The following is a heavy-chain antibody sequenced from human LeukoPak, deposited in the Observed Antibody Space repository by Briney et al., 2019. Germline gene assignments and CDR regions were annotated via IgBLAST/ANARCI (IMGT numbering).Heavy chain of an antibody. J-gene: IGHJ4*02. CDR3: ARGCSGGSCHTFGY. CDR2: INHSGST. CDR1: GGSISSSSYY. D-gene: IGHD2-15*01. V-gene: IGHV4-39*07. Sequence: SETLCLTCTVSGGSISSSSYYWGWIPQPPGQGLEWIGEINHSGSTNYNPSLKSRVTISVDTYKHQFSLKLSSVTAADRAVYYCARGCSGGSCHTFGYWGQGTLVTVSS.